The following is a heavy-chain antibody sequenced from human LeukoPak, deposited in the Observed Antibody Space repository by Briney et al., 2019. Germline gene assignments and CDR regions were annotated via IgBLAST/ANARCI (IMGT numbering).Heavy chain of an antibody. CDR1: GGSFSGYY. CDR3: ASIAVVVAATHYFDY. V-gene: IGHV4-34*01. CDR2: INHSGST. Sequence: SETLSLTCAVYGGSFSGYYWNWIRQPPGKGLEWIGEINHSGSTNYNPSLKSRVTISVDTSKNQFSLKLSSVTAADTAVYYCASIAVVVAATHYFDYWGQGTLVTVSS. J-gene: IGHJ4*02. D-gene: IGHD2-15*01.